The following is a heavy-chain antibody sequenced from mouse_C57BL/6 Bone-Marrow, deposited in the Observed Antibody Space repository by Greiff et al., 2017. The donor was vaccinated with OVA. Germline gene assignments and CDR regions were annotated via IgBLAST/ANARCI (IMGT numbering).Heavy chain of an antibody. CDR3: ARWTAQAPRYFDY. Sequence: VQLVESGAELARPGASVKMSCKASGYTFTSYTMHWVKQRPGQGLEWIGYINPSSGYTKYNQKFKDKATLTADKSSSTAYMQLSSLTSEDSAVYYCARWTAQAPRYFDYWGQGTTLTVSS. D-gene: IGHD3-2*02. V-gene: IGHV1-4*01. CDR1: GYTFTSYT. J-gene: IGHJ2*01. CDR2: INPSSGYT.